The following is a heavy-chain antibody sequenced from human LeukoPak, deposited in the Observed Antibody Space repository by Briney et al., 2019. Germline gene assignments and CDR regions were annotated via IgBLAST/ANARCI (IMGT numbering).Heavy chain of an antibody. CDR2: TYYRSKWYN. J-gene: IGHJ4*02. V-gene: IGHV6-1*01. CDR3: ARVTLNWNYEGYYFDY. D-gene: IGHD1-7*01. Sequence: SQTLSLTCAISGDSVSSNSAAWNWIRQSPSRGLEWLGRTYYRSKWYNDCAVSVKGRITINPDTSKNQFSLQLNSVTPEDTAAYYCARVTLNWNYEGYYFDYWGQGTLVTVSS. CDR1: GDSVSSNSAA.